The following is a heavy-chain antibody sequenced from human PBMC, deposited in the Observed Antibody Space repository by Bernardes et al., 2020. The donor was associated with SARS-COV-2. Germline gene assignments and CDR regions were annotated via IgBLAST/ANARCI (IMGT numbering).Heavy chain of an antibody. CDR2: ISSSSSYI. V-gene: IGHV3-21*01. CDR1: GFTISSYS. D-gene: IGHD5-18*01. J-gene: IGHJ4*02. CDR3: ARSVRGYSYGYSGY. Sequence: GGSLRLTCAASGFTISSYSMNWVRQAPGKGLEWVSSISSSSSYINYADPVKGRFTISRDNAKNSLYLQMNSLRAEDTAVYYCARSVRGYSYGYSGYWGQGTLVTVSS.